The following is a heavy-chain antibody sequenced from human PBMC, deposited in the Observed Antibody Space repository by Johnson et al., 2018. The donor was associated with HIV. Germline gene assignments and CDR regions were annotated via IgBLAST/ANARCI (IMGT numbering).Heavy chain of an antibody. Sequence: QMQLVESGGGVVQPGRSLRLSCAASGFTFSSYGMHWVRQAPGKGLEWVAVISYDGSNKYYADSVKGRFTISRDTSKNTLYLQMNSLRAEDTAVYYCARDPMVRGAVGFDIWGQGTMVTVSS. CDR2: ISYDGSNK. CDR1: GFTFSSYG. D-gene: IGHD3-10*01. J-gene: IGHJ3*02. V-gene: IGHV3-30-3*01. CDR3: ARDPMVRGAVGFDI.